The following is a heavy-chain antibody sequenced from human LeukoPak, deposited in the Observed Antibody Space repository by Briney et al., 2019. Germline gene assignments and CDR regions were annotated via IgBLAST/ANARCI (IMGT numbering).Heavy chain of an antibody. D-gene: IGHD3-10*01. Sequence: GGSLRLSCAASGFTFSSYWMHWVRQVPGKGLVWVSRINSDGSSTNYADSVKGRFTISRDNAKNSVYLQMDTLRADDSAIYYCIRFSRSMALGDQWGQGALVTVS. CDR3: IRFSRSMALGDQ. CDR1: GFTFSSYW. CDR2: INSDGSST. V-gene: IGHV3-74*01. J-gene: IGHJ4*02.